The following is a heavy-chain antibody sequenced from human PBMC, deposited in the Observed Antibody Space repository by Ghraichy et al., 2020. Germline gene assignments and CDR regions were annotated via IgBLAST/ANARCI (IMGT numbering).Heavy chain of an antibody. CDR1: GFTFSSYA. CDR2: IWYDGRDK. V-gene: IGHV3-33*01. Sequence: GGSLRLSCAASGFTFSSYAMHWVRQAPGKGLEWVAAIWYDGRDKYYADSVKGRFTISRDNSKNTLYLQMNSLRAEDTAVYYCVREALERGRGASTAFWGQGTLVNVSS. J-gene: IGHJ4*01. D-gene: IGHD1-1*01. CDR3: VREALERGRGASTAF.